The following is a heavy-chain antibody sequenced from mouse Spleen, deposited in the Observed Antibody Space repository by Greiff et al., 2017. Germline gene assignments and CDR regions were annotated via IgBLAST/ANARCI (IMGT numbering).Heavy chain of an antibody. J-gene: IGHJ3*01. CDR2: IRSGGSYT. CDR3: ARHNNGNWFDY. D-gene: IGHD2-1*01. Sequence: EVKLVESGGDLVKPGGSLKLSCAASGFTFSSYGMSWVRQTPDKRLEWVGTIRSGGSYTYYPDSVQGRITISRDNAKNTQYLQMSSLKSENTAMYYCARHNNGNWFDYWGQGTLVTVSA. CDR1: GFTFSSYG. V-gene: IGHV5-6*01.